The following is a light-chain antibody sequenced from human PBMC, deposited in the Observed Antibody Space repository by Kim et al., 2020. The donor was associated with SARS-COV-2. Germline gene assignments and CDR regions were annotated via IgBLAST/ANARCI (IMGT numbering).Light chain of an antibody. V-gene: IGLV1-40*01. J-gene: IGLJ1*01. CDR3: QSYDSSLSGSYV. CDR1: SSNIGAGYD. Sequence: VTISCTGRSSNIGAGYDVHWYQQLPGTAPKLLIYGNSKRPSGVPDRCSGSKSGTSASLAITGLQAEDEADYYCQSYDSSLSGSYVFGTGTKVTVL. CDR2: GNS.